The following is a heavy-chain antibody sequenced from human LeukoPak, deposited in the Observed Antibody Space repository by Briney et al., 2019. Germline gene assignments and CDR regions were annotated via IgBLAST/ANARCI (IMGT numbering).Heavy chain of an antibody. CDR1: GGSISTSNYY. J-gene: IGHJ4*02. CDR2: IFYSGST. CDR3: ARADWAAAQLFDY. V-gene: IGHV4-39*07. D-gene: IGHD6-13*01. Sequence: SETLSLTCTVSGGSISTSNYYWGWIRQPPGKGLEWIGNIFYSGSTYYSPSLKSRVTISVDTSKNQFSLKLSSVTAADTAVYYCARADWAAAQLFDYWGQGTLVTVSS.